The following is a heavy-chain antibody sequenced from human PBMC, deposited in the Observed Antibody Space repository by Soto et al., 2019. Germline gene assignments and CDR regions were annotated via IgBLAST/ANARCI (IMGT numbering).Heavy chain of an antibody. V-gene: IGHV1-8*01. D-gene: IGHD3-10*01. CDR1: GNTFTSYD. CDR2: INPNSGNI. Sequence: ASVKVSCKASGNTFTSYDINWVRQATGHGLEWMGWINPNSGNIGCAQKFQGRVTMTRDTAIRTAYMEVSRLRSDDTAVYYCARGRASGSYSLFGCWGRGPLITVCS. J-gene: IGHJ1*01. CDR3: ARGRASGSYSLFGC.